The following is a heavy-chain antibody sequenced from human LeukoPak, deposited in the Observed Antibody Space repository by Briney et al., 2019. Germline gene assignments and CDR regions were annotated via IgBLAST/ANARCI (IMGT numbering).Heavy chain of an antibody. Sequence: ASVKVSCKSSGYTFTTYGTTWVRQAPGQGLEWMGWISTYNGNTNYAQKLQGRVTMTTDTSTSTAYMELRSLGSDDTAMYYCARDRMDTGTYFDYWGQGTLVTVSS. CDR3: ARDRMDTGTYFDY. J-gene: IGHJ4*02. CDR1: GYTFTTYG. D-gene: IGHD5-18*01. CDR2: ISTYNGNT. V-gene: IGHV1-18*01.